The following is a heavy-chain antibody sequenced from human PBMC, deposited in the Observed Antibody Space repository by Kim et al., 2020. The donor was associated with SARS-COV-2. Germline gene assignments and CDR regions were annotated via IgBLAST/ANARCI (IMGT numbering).Heavy chain of an antibody. J-gene: IGHJ6*02. CDR1: GFTFSSYA. Sequence: GGSLRLSCAASGFTFSSYAMHWVRQAPGKGLEWVAVISYDGSNKYYADSVKGRFTISRDNSKNTLYLQMNSLRAEDTAVYYCARDDRGYSYGYLGYYGMDVWGQGTTVTVSS. D-gene: IGHD5-18*01. V-gene: IGHV3-30-3*01. CDR2: ISYDGSNK. CDR3: ARDDRGYSYGYLGYYGMDV.